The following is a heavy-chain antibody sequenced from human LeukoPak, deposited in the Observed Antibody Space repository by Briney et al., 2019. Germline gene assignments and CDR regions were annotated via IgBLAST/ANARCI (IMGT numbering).Heavy chain of an antibody. J-gene: IGHJ4*02. V-gene: IGHV4-34*01. CDR2: INHSGST. D-gene: IGHD2-8*01. CDR3: ARLRDIVLMVYEGGFDY. CDR1: GGSFRGYY. Sequence: SETLSLTCAVYGGSFRGYYWSWIRQPPGKGLEWIGEINHSGSTNYNPSLKSRVTISVDTSKNQFSLKLSSVTAADTAVYYCARLRDIVLMVYEGGFDYWGQGTLVTVSS.